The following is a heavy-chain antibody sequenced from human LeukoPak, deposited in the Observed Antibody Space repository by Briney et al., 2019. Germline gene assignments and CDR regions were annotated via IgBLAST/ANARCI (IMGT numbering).Heavy chain of an antibody. CDR2: ISSNGGST. D-gene: IGHD6-19*01. CDR3: ARGGWAYRYFDL. J-gene: IGHJ2*01. CDR1: GFTFSSYA. V-gene: IGHV3-64*01. Sequence: GGSLRLSCAASGFTFSSYAKHWVRQAPGKGLEYVSAISSNGGSTYYANSVKGRFTISRDNSKNTLYLQMGSLRAEDMAVYYCARGGWAYRYFDLWGRGTLVTVSS.